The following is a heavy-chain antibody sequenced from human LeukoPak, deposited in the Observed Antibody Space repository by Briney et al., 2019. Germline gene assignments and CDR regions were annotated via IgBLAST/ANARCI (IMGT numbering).Heavy chain of an antibody. Sequence: GGSLRLSCAASGFTFSSYWMSWVRQAPGKGLEWVANIKQDGSEKKYLDSVKGRFTISRDNAKNSMYLQMNSLRAEDTAVYYCARDEIYYDILTGYRHFDYWAREPWSPSSQ. D-gene: IGHD3-9*01. CDR1: GFTFSSYW. CDR2: IKQDGSEK. CDR3: ARDEIYYDILTGYRHFDY. V-gene: IGHV3-7*01. J-gene: IGHJ4*02.